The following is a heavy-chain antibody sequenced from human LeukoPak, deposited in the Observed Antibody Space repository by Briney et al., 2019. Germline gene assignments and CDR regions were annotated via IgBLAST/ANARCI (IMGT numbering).Heavy chain of an antibody. CDR2: ISGSGGST. CDR1: GFTFSSYA. J-gene: IGHJ4*02. D-gene: IGHD4-17*01. CDR3: ANSDYGVPRYYFDY. V-gene: IGHV3-23*01. Sequence: GGSLRLSCAASGFTFSSYAMSWVRQAPGKGLEWVSAISGSGGSTYYADSVKGRFTISRDNSKNTLYLQMNSLRAEDTAVYYCANSDYGVPRYYFDYWGQGTLVTVSP.